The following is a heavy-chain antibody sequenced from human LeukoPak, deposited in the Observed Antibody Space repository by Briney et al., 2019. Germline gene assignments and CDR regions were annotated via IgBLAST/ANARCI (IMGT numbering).Heavy chain of an antibody. J-gene: IGHJ3*02. V-gene: IGHV1-46*01. CDR2: INPSGGST. CDR3: ARDRDSSGYLTRDAFEI. Sequence: VASVTVSFKASGYTFTNYYMHWVRPAPGQGLEGMGTINPSGGSTSYAQKFQGRVTMTRDTSTSTVYMELSSLRSEDTAVYYCARDRDSSGYLTRDAFEIWGQGTTVTVSS. CDR1: GYTFTNYY. D-gene: IGHD3-22*01.